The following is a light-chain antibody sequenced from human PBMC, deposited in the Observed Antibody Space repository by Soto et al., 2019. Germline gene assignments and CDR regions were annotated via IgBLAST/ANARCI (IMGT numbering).Light chain of an antibody. J-gene: IGKJ1*01. CDR3: QSYRNFSWT. Sequence: DIQMTQSPSILSASVGDTVTITCRASQSVSAWLAWYQQKPGKAPKFLMYDVSSLESGVTLRFSATGSGTEFTLTIDRLQPDDFATYYCQSYRNFSWTFGQGTKVEFK. CDR2: DVS. CDR1: QSVSAW. V-gene: IGKV1-5*01.